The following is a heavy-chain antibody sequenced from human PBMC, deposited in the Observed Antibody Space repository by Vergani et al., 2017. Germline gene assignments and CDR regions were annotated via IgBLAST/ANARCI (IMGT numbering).Heavy chain of an antibody. CDR3: ARDFGASLDH. D-gene: IGHD3-3*01. J-gene: IGHJ4*02. V-gene: IGHV1-18*01. Sequence: QVQLVQSGSEVTKPGASVRVSCKTSGYTFNNYGLCWVRQAPGQGLEWMAWIGTYNAKTNYAQKFQDRVTLTTDTYTSTAYTELRSLRSGDTATYYCARDFGASLDHWGQGTLVTVSS. CDR2: IGTYNAKT. CDR1: GYTFNNYG.